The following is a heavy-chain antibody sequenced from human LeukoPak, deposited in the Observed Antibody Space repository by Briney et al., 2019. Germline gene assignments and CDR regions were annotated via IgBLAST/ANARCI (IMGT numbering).Heavy chain of an antibody. Sequence: GGSLRLSCAASGFTFSSYSMNWVRQAPGKGLEWVSSISSSSSYIYYADSVKGRFTISRDNAKNSLYLQMNSLRAEDAAVYYCARYYGSGSYYTDYWGQGTLVTVSS. CDR3: ARYYGSGSYYTDY. D-gene: IGHD3-10*01. J-gene: IGHJ4*02. CDR2: ISSSSSYI. V-gene: IGHV3-21*01. CDR1: GFTFSSYS.